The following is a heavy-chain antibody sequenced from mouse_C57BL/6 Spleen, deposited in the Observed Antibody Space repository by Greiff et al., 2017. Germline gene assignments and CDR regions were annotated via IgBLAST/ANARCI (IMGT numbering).Heavy chain of an antibody. Sequence: QVQLQQSGPELVKPGASVKISCKASGYAFSSSWMNWVKQRPGKGLEWIGRIYPGDGDTNYNGTFKGKATLTADKSSSTAYMQLSSLTSEDSAVYFCAREGMYGYDPLFAYWGQGTLVTVSA. V-gene: IGHV1-82*01. CDR2: IYPGDGDT. CDR3: AREGMYGYDPLFAY. D-gene: IGHD2-2*01. CDR1: GYAFSSSW. J-gene: IGHJ3*01.